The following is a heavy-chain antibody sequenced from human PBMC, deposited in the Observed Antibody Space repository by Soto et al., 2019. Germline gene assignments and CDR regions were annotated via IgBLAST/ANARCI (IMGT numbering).Heavy chain of an antibody. J-gene: IGHJ6*02. D-gene: IGHD2-15*01. CDR2: ISGSAGTT. Sequence: GGSLRLSCAAPGFTFGGYAMSWVRQAPGKGLEWVSIISGSAGTTYYADSVKGHFTISRDNARNTLYLQINSLRAEDTAVYFCGKDTLDCSGGDCPLFYYYGMDVWGQGTTVTVSS. CDR3: GKDTLDCSGGDCPLFYYYGMDV. CDR1: GFTFGGYA. V-gene: IGHV3-23*01.